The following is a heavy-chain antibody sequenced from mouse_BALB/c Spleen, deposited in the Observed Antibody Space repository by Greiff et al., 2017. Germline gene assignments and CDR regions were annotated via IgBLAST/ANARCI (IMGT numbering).Heavy chain of an antibody. D-gene: IGHD1-1*01. J-gene: IGHJ4*01. CDR2: ISYSGST. CDR1: GYSITSDYA. V-gene: IGHV3-2*02. CDR3: AMDLLRYAMDD. Sequence: EVQLQQSGPGLVKPSQSLSLTCTVTGYSITSDYAWNWIRQFPGNKLEWMGYISYSGSTSYNPSLKSRISITRDTSKNQFFLQLNSVTTEDTATYYCAMDLLRYAMDDWGQGTSVTVSS.